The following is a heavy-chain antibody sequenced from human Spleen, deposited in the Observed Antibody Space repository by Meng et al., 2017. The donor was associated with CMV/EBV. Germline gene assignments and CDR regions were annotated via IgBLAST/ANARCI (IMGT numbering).Heavy chain of an antibody. CDR1: GFTFTSSA. CDR2: IVVGGGNT. J-gene: IGHJ6*02. CDR3: ATVGTPAYYYYYGMDV. Sequence: SVKVSCKASGFTFTSSAVQWVRQARGQRLDWIGWIVVGGGNTNYAQKFPERVTITRDMSTSTVYMELSSLRSEDTAVYYCATVGTPAYYYYYGMDVWGQGTTVTVSS. D-gene: IGHD1-1*01. V-gene: IGHV1-58*01.